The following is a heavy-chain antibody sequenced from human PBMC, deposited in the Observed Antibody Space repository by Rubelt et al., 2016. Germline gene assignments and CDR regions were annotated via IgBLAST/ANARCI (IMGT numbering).Heavy chain of an antibody. V-gene: IGHV3-7*01. CDR2: IKQDGSEK. CDR1: GFTFSSNW. Sequence: EVQLVESGGGLVQPGGSLRLSCAASGFTFSSNWMSWVRTAPGKGLEWVANIKQDGSEKFYVDSVKGRFTISKDNAKNSLYLQMNSLRAKETAVYYCAGEWKYQREGMDVWGQGTTVTVSS. J-gene: IGHJ6*02. CDR3: AGEWKYQREGMDV. D-gene: IGHD2-2*01.